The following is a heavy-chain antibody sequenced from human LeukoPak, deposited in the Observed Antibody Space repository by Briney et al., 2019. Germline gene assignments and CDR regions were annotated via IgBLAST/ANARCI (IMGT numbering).Heavy chain of an antibody. CDR3: AREGYYGSGSPPSLYFDY. V-gene: IGHV3-30-3*01. CDR2: TSSDLNVK. J-gene: IGHJ4*02. CDR1: GFTFGNYV. D-gene: IGHD3-10*01. Sequence: GGSLGLSCAASGFTFGNYVIHWVRQAPGKGLEWVAVTSSDLNVKLYADSVKGRFTISRDNSRSTLYLQMSSLRPEDTAIYYCAREGYYGSGSPPSLYFDYWGQGTLVTVSS.